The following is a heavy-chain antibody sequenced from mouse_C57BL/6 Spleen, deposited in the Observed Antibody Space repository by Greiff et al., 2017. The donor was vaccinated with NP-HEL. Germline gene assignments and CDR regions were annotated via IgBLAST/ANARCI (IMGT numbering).Heavy chain of an antibody. V-gene: IGHV1-22*01. CDR1: GYTFTDYN. D-gene: IGHD1-1*01. Sequence: EVQLQQSGPELVKPGASVKMSCKASGYTFTDYNMHWVKQSHGKSLEWIGYINPNNGGTSYNQKFKGKATLTVNKSSSTAYMELRSLTSEDSAVYYWARGATVVGGYYAMDYWGQGTSVTVSS. CDR2: INPNNGGT. J-gene: IGHJ4*01. CDR3: ARGATVVGGYYAMDY.